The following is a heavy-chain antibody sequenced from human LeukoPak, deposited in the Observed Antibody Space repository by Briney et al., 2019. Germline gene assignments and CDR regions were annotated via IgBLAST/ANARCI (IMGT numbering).Heavy chain of an antibody. V-gene: IGHV3-33*01. J-gene: IGHJ4*02. D-gene: IGHD3-22*01. CDR3: ARERGYLWGYYDSSGYYSMGY. Sequence: PGRSLRLSCAASGFTFSSYGMHWVRQAPGKGLEWVAVIWYDGSNKYYADSVKGRFTISRDNSKNTLYLQMNSPRAEDTAVYYCARERGYLWGYYDSSGYYSMGYWGQGTLVTVSS. CDR1: GFTFSSYG. CDR2: IWYDGSNK.